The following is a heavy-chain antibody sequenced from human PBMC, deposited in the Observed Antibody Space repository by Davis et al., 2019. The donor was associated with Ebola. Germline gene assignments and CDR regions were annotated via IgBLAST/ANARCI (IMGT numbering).Heavy chain of an antibody. CDR1: GGSISSSNW. D-gene: IGHD1-26*01. CDR2: IYHSGST. Sequence: SETLSLTCAVSGGSISSSNWWSWVRQPPGKGLEWIGEIYHSGSTNYNPSLKSRVTISVDTSKNQFSLKLSSVTAADTAVYYCARHGEGWEFDYWGQGTLVTVSS. V-gene: IGHV4-4*02. J-gene: IGHJ4*02. CDR3: ARHGEGWEFDY.